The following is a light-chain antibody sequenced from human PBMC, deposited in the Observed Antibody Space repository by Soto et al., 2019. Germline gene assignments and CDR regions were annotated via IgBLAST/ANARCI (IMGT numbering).Light chain of an antibody. CDR1: SSNIGNNY. CDR3: GTWDNALSAVV. Sequence: QAVVTQPPSVSAAPGQNVTISCSGSSSNIGNNYVSWYQQLPGTAPKLLIYDNNKRPSGIPDRFSGSKSGSSATLGSTGLQTGDEADYYCGTWDNALSAVVFGGGTKLTVL. V-gene: IGLV1-51*01. CDR2: DNN. J-gene: IGLJ2*01.